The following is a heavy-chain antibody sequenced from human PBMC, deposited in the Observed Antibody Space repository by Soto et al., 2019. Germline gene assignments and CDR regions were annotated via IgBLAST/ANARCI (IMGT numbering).Heavy chain of an antibody. V-gene: IGHV4-34*01. CDR3: ARGGGGAARPEDV. CDR2: INHSGST. CDR1: GGSFSGYY. Sequence: QVQLQQWGAGLLKPSETLSLTCAVYGGSFSGYYWSWIRQPPGKGLEWIGEINHSGSTNYNPSLKRRVTISGDTAKNQFSLKLSSVTAADTAVYYCARGGGGAARPEDVWGQGTTVTVSS. D-gene: IGHD6-6*01. J-gene: IGHJ6*02.